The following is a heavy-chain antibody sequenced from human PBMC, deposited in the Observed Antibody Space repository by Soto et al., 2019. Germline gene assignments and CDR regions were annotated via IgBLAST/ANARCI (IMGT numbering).Heavy chain of an antibody. V-gene: IGHV3-30*03. D-gene: IGHD4-17*01. CDR2: ISYDGSNK. CDR3: AAYGDYWYFDL. Sequence: GGSLRLSCAASGFTFSSYGMHWVRQAPGKGLEWVAVISYDGSNKYYADSVKGRFTISRDNSKNTLYLQMNSLRAEDTAVYYCAAYGDYWYFDLWGRGTLVTVSS. CDR1: GFTFSSYG. J-gene: IGHJ2*01.